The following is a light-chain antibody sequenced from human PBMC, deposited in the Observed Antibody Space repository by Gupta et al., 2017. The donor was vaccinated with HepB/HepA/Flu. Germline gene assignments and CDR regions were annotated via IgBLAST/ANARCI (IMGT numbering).Light chain of an antibody. V-gene: IGKV1-9*01. J-gene: IGKJ4*02. CDR1: QGISSY. CDR3: QQLDSYPLT. Sequence: DIQLTQSPSFLSASVGDRVTITCRASQGISSYLAWYQQRAGKAPRLLIYAASTLQSGVPSRFSGSGSGTDFTLTISSLQPEDFATYYCQQLDSYPLTFGRGTKVEIK. CDR2: AAS.